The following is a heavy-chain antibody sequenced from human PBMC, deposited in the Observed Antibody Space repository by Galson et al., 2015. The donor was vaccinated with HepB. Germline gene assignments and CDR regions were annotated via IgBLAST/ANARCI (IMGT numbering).Heavy chain of an antibody. CDR1: GFTFSSYG. CDR2: ISYDGSNK. V-gene: IGHV3-30*03. D-gene: IGHD2-2*02. Sequence: SLRLSCAASGFTFSSYGMHWVRQAPGKGLEWVAVISYDGSNKYYADSVKGRFTISRDNSKNTLYLQMNSLRAEDTAVYYCARDRTIYCSSTSCYTALDYWGQGTLVTVSS. J-gene: IGHJ4*02. CDR3: ARDRTIYCSSTSCYTALDY.